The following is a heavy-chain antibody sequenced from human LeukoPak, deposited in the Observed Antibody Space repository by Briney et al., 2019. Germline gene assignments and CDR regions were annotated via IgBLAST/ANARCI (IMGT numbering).Heavy chain of an antibody. Sequence: SETLSLTCSVSGYSISSSYYWGWIRQPPGKGLEWIGSIYHSRNTYYNPSLKSRVTISVDTSKNQFSLKLSSVTAADTAVYYCARLYSGSYIYWGQGTLVTVSS. CDR3: ARLYSGSYIY. CDR1: GYSISSSYY. D-gene: IGHD1-26*01. J-gene: IGHJ4*02. V-gene: IGHV4-38-2*02. CDR2: IYHSRNT.